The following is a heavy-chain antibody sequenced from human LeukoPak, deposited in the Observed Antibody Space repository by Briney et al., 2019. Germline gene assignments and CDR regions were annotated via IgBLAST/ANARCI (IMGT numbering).Heavy chain of an antibody. D-gene: IGHD3-16*01. CDR1: GFTFSDYY. CDR2: ISSSGSTI. J-gene: IGHJ4*02. CDR3: ARVMGFGLDLDY. V-gene: IGHV3-11*01. Sequence: GGSLRLSCAASGFTFSDYYMSWIRQAPGKGLEWVSYISSSGSTIYYADSVKGRFTISRDNAKNSLYLQMSSLKASDTAMYYCARVMGFGLDLDYWGQGTLVTVSS.